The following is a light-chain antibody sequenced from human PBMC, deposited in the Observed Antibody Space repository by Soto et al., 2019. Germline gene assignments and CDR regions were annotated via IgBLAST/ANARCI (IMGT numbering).Light chain of an antibody. J-gene: IGKJ3*01. CDR2: DAS. CDR3: QQRSNWPGT. V-gene: IGKV3-11*01. CDR1: QSVSSY. Sequence: EIVLTQSPATLSLSPGERATLSCRASQSVSSYLAWYQQKPGQAPRLLIYDASNRTTGIPARFSGSGSGTDFTLTISSLEPEDFAVYHCQQRSNWPGTLGPGTKLDI.